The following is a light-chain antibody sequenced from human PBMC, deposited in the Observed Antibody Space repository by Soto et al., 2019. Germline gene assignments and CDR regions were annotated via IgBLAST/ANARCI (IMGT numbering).Light chain of an antibody. V-gene: IGLV1-40*01. Sequence: QAVVTQPPSVSGAPGQRVTISCTGSSSNIGAGYDVHWYQQLPGTAPKLLIYGNSNRPSGVPDRFSGSKSGTSASLAITGFQAEDEADYYCQSYDSSLSGSYVFGTGTKLTVL. J-gene: IGLJ1*01. CDR3: QSYDSSLSGSYV. CDR2: GNS. CDR1: SSNIGAGYD.